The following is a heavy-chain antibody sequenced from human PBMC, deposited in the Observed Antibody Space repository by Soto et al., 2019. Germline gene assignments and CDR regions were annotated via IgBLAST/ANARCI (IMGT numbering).Heavy chain of an antibody. CDR2: ISWNSDSI. V-gene: IGHV3-9*01. D-gene: IGHD3-3*01. CDR1: GFIFDDFA. J-gene: IGHJ4*02. Sequence: EAQLVESGGGLVQPGRSLRLSCAGSGFIFDDFAIHWVRQAPGKGLEWVSGISWNSDSIGYADSVKGLFTISRDNAKNALYLQMNSLRVEDTALYYCTKVGGLYDFWSGPLHFDLWGQGTLVTVSS. CDR3: TKVGGLYDFWSGPLHFDL.